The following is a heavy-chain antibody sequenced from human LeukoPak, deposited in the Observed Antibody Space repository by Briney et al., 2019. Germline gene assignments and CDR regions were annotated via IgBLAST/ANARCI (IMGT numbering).Heavy chain of an antibody. V-gene: IGHV4-34*01. D-gene: IGHD3-22*01. CDR1: GGSFSGYY. J-gene: IGHJ4*02. Sequence: SETLSLTCAVYGGSFSGYYWSWIRQPPGKGLEWIGEINHSGSTNYNPSLKSRVTISVDTSKNQFSLKLSSVTAADTAVYYCARAAKGYYDSSGYRTRFDYWGQGTLVTVSS. CDR2: INHSGST. CDR3: ARAAKGYYDSSGYRTRFDY.